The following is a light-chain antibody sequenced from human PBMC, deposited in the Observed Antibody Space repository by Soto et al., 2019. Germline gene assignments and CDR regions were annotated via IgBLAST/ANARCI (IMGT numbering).Light chain of an antibody. CDR3: QQYGSSPLT. CDR2: GAS. J-gene: IGKJ4*01. CDR1: QSVSSSY. V-gene: IGKV3-20*01. Sequence: ELVLTQSPGTLSLSPGERATLSCRASQSVSSSYLAWYQQKPGQAPRLLIYGASSRATGIPDRFSGSGSGKDFTLTISRLKPEDFAVYYCQQYGSSPLTFGGGTKVDIK.